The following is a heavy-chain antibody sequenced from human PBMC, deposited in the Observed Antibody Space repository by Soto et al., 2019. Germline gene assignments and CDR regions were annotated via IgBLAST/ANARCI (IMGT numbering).Heavy chain of an antibody. CDR2: ISGNVGRT. Sequence: GGSLRLSCAASGFTFSTFAMHWVRQAPGKGLEYVSGISGNVGRTYYADSVKGRFTISRDNSKNTLSLQMGSLRVEDMAVYYCARGLSYAILTGFDYWGQGTLVTVSS. CDR3: ARGLSYAILTGFDY. D-gene: IGHD3-9*01. CDR1: GFTFSTFA. V-gene: IGHV3-64*02. J-gene: IGHJ4*02.